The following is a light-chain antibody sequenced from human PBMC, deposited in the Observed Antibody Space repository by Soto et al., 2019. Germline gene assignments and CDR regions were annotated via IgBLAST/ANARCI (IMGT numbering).Light chain of an antibody. CDR2: VAS. J-gene: IGKJ1*01. Sequence: EIVLTQSPATLSVSPGESATLFCRASQSVSSNLAWYQHKAGQAPRLLIYVASTRATGVPDRFSGSGSGTEFSLTISRLQSEDFEVYYCQQFNNRPPWTFGQGTKVDIK. CDR3: QQFNNRPPWT. V-gene: IGKV3-15*01. CDR1: QSVSSN.